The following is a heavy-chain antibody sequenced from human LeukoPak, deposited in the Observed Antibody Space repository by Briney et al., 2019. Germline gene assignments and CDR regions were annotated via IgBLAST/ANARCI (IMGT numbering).Heavy chain of an antibody. Sequence: ASVKVSCKASGGTFSSYAISWVRQAPGQGLEWMGRIIPIFGIANYAQKFQGRVTITADKSTSTAYMELSSLRSEDTAVYYCARVYSSSWYWFDPWGQGTLVTVSS. CDR3: ARVYSSSWYWFDP. D-gene: IGHD6-13*01. CDR1: GGTFSSYA. V-gene: IGHV1-69*04. CDR2: IIPIFGIA. J-gene: IGHJ5*02.